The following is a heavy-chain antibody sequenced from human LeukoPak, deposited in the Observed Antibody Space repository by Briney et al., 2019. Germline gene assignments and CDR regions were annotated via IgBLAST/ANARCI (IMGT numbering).Heavy chain of an antibody. D-gene: IGHD2-2*01. CDR1: GYTFTSYG. J-gene: IGHJ6*02. CDR3: ARDWTRHCSSTSCAEGSYYYYGMDV. Sequence: PGASVKVSCKASGYTFTSYGISWVRQAPGQGLEWMGWISAYNGNTNYAQKLQGRVTMTTDTSTSTAYMELRSLRSDDTAVYYCARDWTRHCSSTSCAEGSYYYYGMDVWGQGTTVTVSS. CDR2: ISAYNGNT. V-gene: IGHV1-18*01.